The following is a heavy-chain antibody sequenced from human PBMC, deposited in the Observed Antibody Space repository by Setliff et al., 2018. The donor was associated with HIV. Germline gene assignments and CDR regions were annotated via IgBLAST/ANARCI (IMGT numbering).Heavy chain of an antibody. CDR1: GGTFSSQA. Sequence: ASVKVSCKASGGTFSSQAINWLRQSPGKGLQWMGGFDPVHGERIYAQKFQGRVTMTEDTSTDTAYMELSSLRSEDTAVYYCAIGVLQFDDWGQGTLVTVSS. V-gene: IGHV1-24*01. J-gene: IGHJ4*02. CDR3: AIGVLQFDD. CDR2: FDPVHGER.